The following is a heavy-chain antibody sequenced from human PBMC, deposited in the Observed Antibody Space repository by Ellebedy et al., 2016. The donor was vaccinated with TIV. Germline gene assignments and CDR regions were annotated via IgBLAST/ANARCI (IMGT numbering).Heavy chain of an antibody. CDR3: ARSPATGTVDY. J-gene: IGHJ4*02. V-gene: IGHV3-7*01. CDR2: INQGGSET. CDR1: RFTFSDYW. Sequence: GRSLRLSXAASRFTFSDYWMSWVRQAPGKGLEWVANINQGGSETYYVDSVKGRFTMSRDNAKNSLYLQLNSLRVEDTAVYFCARSPATGTVDYWGQGALVIVSS. D-gene: IGHD1-1*01.